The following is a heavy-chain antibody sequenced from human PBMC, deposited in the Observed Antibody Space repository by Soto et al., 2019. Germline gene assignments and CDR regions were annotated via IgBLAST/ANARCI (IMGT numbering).Heavy chain of an antibody. V-gene: IGHV1-69*13. J-gene: IGHJ4*02. CDR3: ARGSGLRYFDWSPAYYFDH. CDR2: IIPIFGTA. D-gene: IGHD3-9*01. CDR1: GGTFSSYA. Sequence: GASVKVSCKASGGTFSSYAISWVRQAPGQGLEWMGGIIPIFGTANYAQKFQGRVTITADESTSTDYMELSSLRSEDTAVYYCARGSGLRYFDWSPAYYFDHWGQGTLVTVSS.